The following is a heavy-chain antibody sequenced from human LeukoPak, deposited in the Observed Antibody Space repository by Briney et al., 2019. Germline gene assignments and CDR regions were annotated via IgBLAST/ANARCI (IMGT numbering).Heavy chain of an antibody. Sequence: GGSLRLSCKASGFTFSRYCMNWVRQAPGKGLEWVSSISSSSSYIYYADSVKGRFTISRDNAKNSLYLQMNSLRPEDTAVYYCAKGGASVTRYVDYWGQGTLVTVSS. CDR1: GFTFSRYC. J-gene: IGHJ4*02. D-gene: IGHD4-17*01. CDR3: AKGGASVTRYVDY. V-gene: IGHV3-21*01. CDR2: ISSSSSYI.